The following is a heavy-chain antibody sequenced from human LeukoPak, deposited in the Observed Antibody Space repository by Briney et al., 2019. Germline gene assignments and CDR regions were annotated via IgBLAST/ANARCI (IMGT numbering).Heavy chain of an antibody. CDR3: ASNYGDYVRYYYYMDV. J-gene: IGHJ6*03. Sequence: SQTLSLTCTVSGGSISSGSYYWSWIRQPAGKGLEWIGRIYTSGSTNYNPSLKSRVTISVDTSKNQFSLKLSSVTAADTAVYYCASNYGDYVRYYYYMDVWGKGTTVTVFS. CDR1: GGSISSGSYY. CDR2: IYTSGST. V-gene: IGHV4-61*02. D-gene: IGHD4-17*01.